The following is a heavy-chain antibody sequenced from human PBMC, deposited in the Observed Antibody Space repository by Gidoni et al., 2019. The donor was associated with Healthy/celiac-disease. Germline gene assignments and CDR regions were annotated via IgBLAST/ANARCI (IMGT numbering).Heavy chain of an antibody. D-gene: IGHD6-13*01. CDR3: AKDSYGSSSRAIW. V-gene: IGHV3-23*01. J-gene: IGHJ4*02. CDR1: GLTSSSYA. Sequence: EVRPLESGGRLVQPGGSLRFSCSASGLTSSSYAMSWVRQAPGKGLEWVSAIRGSGGSTYYADSVKGRFTISRDNSKNTLYLQMNSLRADDTAVDYCAKDSYGSSSRAIWWGQGTLVTVSS. CDR2: IRGSGGST.